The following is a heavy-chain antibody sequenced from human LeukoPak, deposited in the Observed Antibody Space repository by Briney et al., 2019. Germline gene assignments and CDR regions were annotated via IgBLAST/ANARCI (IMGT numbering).Heavy chain of an antibody. Sequence: GGSLRLSCAASGFTFSSYAMHGLRQAPGKGREYVSAISSDGCSTFYANSVKGRFTISRDNSKNTLYLQMNSLRAEDTAVYYCAKSYYDILTGHSDAFDIWGQGTMVTVSS. CDR3: AKSYYDILTGHSDAFDI. CDR1: GFTFSSYA. V-gene: IGHV3-64*04. CDR2: ISSDGCST. J-gene: IGHJ3*02. D-gene: IGHD3-9*01.